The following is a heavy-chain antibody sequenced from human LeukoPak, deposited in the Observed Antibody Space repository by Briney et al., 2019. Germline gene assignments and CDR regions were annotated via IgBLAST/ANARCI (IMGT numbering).Heavy chain of an antibody. CDR1: GFTFSSYG. CDR3: AKGTDQEVVVAATRKTDY. V-gene: IGHV3-30*18. Sequence: GGSLRLSCAASGFTFSSYGMHWVRQAPGKGLEWVAVISYDGSNKYYADSVKGRFTISRDNSKNTLYLQMNSLRAEDTAVYYCAKGTDQEVVVAATRKTDYWGQGTLVTVSS. D-gene: IGHD2-15*01. J-gene: IGHJ4*02. CDR2: ISYDGSNK.